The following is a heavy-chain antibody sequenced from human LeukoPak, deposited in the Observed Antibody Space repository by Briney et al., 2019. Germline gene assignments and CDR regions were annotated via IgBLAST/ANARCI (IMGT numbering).Heavy chain of an antibody. J-gene: IGHJ4*02. D-gene: IGHD6-19*01. CDR3: ASLSAGKDFDY. Sequence: GRSLRLSCAASGFTLDDYAMHWVRQAPGKGLEWVSGISWNSGNIGYADSVKGRFTISRDNAKNSLYLQMNSLRAEDTALYYCASLSAGKDFDYWGQGTLVTVSS. CDR2: ISWNSGNI. V-gene: IGHV3-9*01. CDR1: GFTLDDYA.